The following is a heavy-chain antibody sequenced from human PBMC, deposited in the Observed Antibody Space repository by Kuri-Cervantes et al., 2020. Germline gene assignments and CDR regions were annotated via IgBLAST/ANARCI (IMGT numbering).Heavy chain of an antibody. CDR3: ARGEDLLRFLECNQN. J-gene: IGHJ4*02. CDR2: INPSGGST. CDR1: GYTFTSYY. V-gene: IGHV1-46*01. D-gene: IGHD3-3*01. Sequence: ASVKVSCKASGYTFTSYYIHWVRQAPGQGLEWMGIINPSGGSTNYAQKFQGRVTMTRDTSTSTVYMELSSLRSEDTAVYYCARGEDLLRFLECNQNWGQGTLVTVSS.